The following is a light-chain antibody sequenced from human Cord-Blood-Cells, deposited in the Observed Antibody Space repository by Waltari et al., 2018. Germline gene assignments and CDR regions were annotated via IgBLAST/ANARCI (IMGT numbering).Light chain of an antibody. CDR3: SSYTSSSTWV. Sequence: QSALTQPASVSGSPGQSINISCTGPSSDVGGYNYVSWYQLHPGKAPKLLIYDVSKRPSGVSNRFSGSKSGNTASLTISGLQAEDEADYYCSSYTSSSTWVFGGGTKLTVL. CDR1: SSDVGGYNY. J-gene: IGLJ3*02. V-gene: IGLV2-14*01. CDR2: DVS.